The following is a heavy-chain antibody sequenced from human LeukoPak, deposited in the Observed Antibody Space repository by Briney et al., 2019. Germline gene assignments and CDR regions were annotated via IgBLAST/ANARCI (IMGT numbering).Heavy chain of an antibody. D-gene: IGHD4-17*01. Sequence: SETLSLTCTVSGGSISSYYWSWIRQPPGKGLEWIGYIYYSGSTNYNPSLKSRVTISVDTSKNQFSLKLSSVTAADTAVYYCARGGDYIRGYWFDPWGQGTLVTVSS. CDR3: ARGGDYIRGYWFDP. V-gene: IGHV4-59*01. CDR1: GGSISSYY. J-gene: IGHJ5*02. CDR2: IYYSGST.